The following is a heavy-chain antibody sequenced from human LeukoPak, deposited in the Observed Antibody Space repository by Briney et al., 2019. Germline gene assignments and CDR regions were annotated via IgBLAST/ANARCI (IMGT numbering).Heavy chain of an antibody. CDR3: ARDRRDGFPFDY. Sequence: SVKVSCKASGGTFSSYAISWVRQAPGQGLEWMGRIIPILGIANYAQKFQGRVTIAADKSTSTAYMELSSLRSEDTAVYYCARDRRDGFPFDYWGQGTLVTVSS. V-gene: IGHV1-69*04. CDR1: GGTFSSYA. J-gene: IGHJ4*02. D-gene: IGHD5-24*01. CDR2: IIPILGIA.